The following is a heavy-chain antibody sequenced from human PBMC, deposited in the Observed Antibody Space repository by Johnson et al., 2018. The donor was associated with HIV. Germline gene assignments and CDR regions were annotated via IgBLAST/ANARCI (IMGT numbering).Heavy chain of an antibody. D-gene: IGHD4-17*01. CDR2: ISWAGGST. CDR3: AKGGTVTTDAFDM. CDR1: GFTFDDYT. J-gene: IGHJ3*02. Sequence: VQLVESGGVVVQPGGSLRLSCAASGFTFDDYTMHWVRQAPGKGLEWVSLISWAGGSTYYADSVKGRITISRDNSKNSLYLHMNSLRTEDTAVYDCAKGGTVTTDAFDMWGQGTMVTVSS. V-gene: IGHV3-43*01.